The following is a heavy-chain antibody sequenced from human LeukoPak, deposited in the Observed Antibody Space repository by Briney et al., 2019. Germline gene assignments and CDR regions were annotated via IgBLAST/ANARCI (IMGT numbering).Heavy chain of an antibody. D-gene: IGHD6-19*01. CDR3: AKGFEQWLVLGFDV. CDR1: GFTFDDFA. Sequence: GGSLRLSCAASGFTFDDFAMHWVRQAPGKGLEWVSGISWNSGSVVYVDSVKGRFTISRDNAKNSLYLQMNSLRAGDMALYYCAKGFEQWLVLGFDVWGRGTMVTVSS. J-gene: IGHJ3*01. CDR2: ISWNSGSV. V-gene: IGHV3-9*03.